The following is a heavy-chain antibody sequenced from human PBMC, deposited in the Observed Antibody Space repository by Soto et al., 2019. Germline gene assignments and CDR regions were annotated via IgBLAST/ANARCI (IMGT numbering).Heavy chain of an antibody. J-gene: IGHJ4*02. D-gene: IGHD6-19*01. CDR3: YSSGW. Sequence: QVQLVESGGGVVQPGMSLILSCAASGFTFSTFAMHWVRQAPGKGLEWVALISNDGITKYYAESVKGRFTISRDNSKNTLYLEMDSLRTEDTAVYYAYSSGWWGQGTRVTVSS. V-gene: IGHV3-30-3*01. CDR2: ISNDGITK. CDR1: GFTFSTFA.